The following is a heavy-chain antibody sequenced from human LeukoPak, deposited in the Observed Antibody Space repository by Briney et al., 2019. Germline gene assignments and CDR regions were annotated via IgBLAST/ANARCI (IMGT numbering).Heavy chain of an antibody. J-gene: IGHJ3*02. CDR2: ISGRSSII. Sequence: GGSLRLSCAASGFTFSSYSMGWVRQAPGKGPEWVSYISGRSSIIYYADSVKGRFTISRDNAKNSLYLQMTGLRAEDTAVYYCARDQSGHIAGGTDAFEIWGQGTMVTVSS. CDR3: ARDQSGHIAGGTDAFEI. D-gene: IGHD1-26*01. CDR1: GFTFSSYS. V-gene: IGHV3-48*04.